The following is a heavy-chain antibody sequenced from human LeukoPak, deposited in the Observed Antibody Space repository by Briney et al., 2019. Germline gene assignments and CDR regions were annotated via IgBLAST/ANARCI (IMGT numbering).Heavy chain of an antibody. V-gene: IGHV3-30*02. D-gene: IGHD2-8*01. CDR2: IGYDGSNT. Sequence: GGSLRLSCAASGFTFSSYGMHWVRQAPGKGLEWVAFIGYDGSNTFYADSVKGRFTISRDNSKNTLYLQMNSLRAEDTSVYYCAKDAVAACRNGVCYTFYYYHMDVWGKGTTVTVPS. CDR3: AKDAVAACRNGVCYTFYYYHMDV. J-gene: IGHJ6*03. CDR1: GFTFSSYG.